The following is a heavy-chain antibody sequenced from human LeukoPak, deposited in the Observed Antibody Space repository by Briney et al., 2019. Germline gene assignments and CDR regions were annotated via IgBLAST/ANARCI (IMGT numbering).Heavy chain of an antibody. V-gene: IGHV4-38-2*02. CDR3: ARDHRIAAAGTNLFDP. CDR2: IYHSGST. CDR1: GYSISSVYY. J-gene: IGHJ5*02. Sequence: SETLSLTCTVSGYSISSVYYWGWIRQPPGKGLEWIGSIYHSGSTYYNPSLKSRLTISVDTSKNQFSLRLYSVTAADTAVYYCARDHRIAAAGTNLFDPWGQGTLVTVSS. D-gene: IGHD6-13*01.